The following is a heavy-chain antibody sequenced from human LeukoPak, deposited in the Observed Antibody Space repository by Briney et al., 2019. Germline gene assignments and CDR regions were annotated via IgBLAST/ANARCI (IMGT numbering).Heavy chain of an antibody. CDR3: ARDVGGEWKELPNPGSLAI. D-gene: IGHD3-16*01. J-gene: IGHJ3*02. CDR1: GYTFTGYY. Sequence: ASVKVSCKASGYTFTGYYMHWVRQAPGQGLEWMGRINPNSGGTKSAQKSQGRVTMTRDTSISTAYMELSRLTSDDTAVYYCARDVGGEWKELPNPGSLAIWGQGTMVTVSS. CDR2: INPNSGGT. V-gene: IGHV1-2*06.